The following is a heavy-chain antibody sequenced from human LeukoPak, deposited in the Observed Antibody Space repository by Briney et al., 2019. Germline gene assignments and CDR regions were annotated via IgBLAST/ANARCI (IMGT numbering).Heavy chain of an antibody. J-gene: IGHJ4*02. V-gene: IGHV4-34*01. D-gene: IGHD3-10*01. CDR1: GGSFSGYY. Sequence: KPSETLSLTCAVYGGSFSGYYWSWIRQPPGKGLEWIGEINHSGSTNYNPSLKSRVTISVDTSKNQFSLKLSSVTAADTAVYYCARLWFGELLFPSTRGSSIRRRIDYWGQGTLVTVSS. CDR3: ARLWFGELLFPSTRGSSIRRRIDY. CDR2: INHSGST.